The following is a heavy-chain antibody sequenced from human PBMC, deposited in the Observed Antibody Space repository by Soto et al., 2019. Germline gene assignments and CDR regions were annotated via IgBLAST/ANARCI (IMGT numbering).Heavy chain of an antibody. D-gene: IGHD5-12*01. V-gene: IGHV1-8*02. CDR1: GYTITSND. CDR3: TRGHSGYDGAY. Sequence: QVQLVQSGAEVKKPGASVKVSCKASGYTITSNDINWVRQATVQGLEGMGWMNPNSGNTGYAQKFQGRGTMTRNTSISTAYMEPSSLRSVVTAVYYCTRGHSGYDGAYWGQGTLVTVSS. J-gene: IGHJ4*02. CDR2: MNPNSGNT.